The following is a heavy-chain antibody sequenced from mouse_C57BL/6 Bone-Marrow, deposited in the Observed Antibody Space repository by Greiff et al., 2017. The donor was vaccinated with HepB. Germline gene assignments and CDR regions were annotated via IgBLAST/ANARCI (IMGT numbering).Heavy chain of an antibody. V-gene: IGHV3-6*01. CDR3: ARDYDYFDD. CDR1: GYSITSGYY. J-gene: IGHJ2*01. D-gene: IGHD2-12*01. Sequence: EVKLMESGPGLVKPSQSLSLTCSVTGYSITSGYYWNWIRQFPGNKLEWMGYISYDGSNNYNPSLNNRISITRDTSKNQFFLKLNSVTTEDTATYYCARDYDYFDDWGQGTTLTVSS. CDR2: ISYDGSN.